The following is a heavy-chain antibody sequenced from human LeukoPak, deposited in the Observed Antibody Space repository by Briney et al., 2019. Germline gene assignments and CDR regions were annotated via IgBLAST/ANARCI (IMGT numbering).Heavy chain of an antibody. D-gene: IGHD3-10*01. V-gene: IGHV3-11*04. Sequence: PGGSLRLSRAASGFTFSDYYMICIRPPPRKRREWVSSIRSSGSTINYADSVKGRFTISRDNAKNSLYLQMNSLRAEDTAVYYCARRETYYYGSRSYYAQYYFDYWGQGTLVTVSS. CDR2: IRSSGSTI. J-gene: IGHJ4*02. CDR3: ARRETYYYGSRSYYAQYYFDY. CDR1: GFTFSDYY.